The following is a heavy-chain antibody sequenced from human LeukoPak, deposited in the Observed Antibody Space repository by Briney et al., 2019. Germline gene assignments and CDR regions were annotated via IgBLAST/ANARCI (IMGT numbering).Heavy chain of an antibody. D-gene: IGHD6-25*01. Sequence: SETLSLTCTVSGGSISGSYWSWIRQPPGKGLEWIGYVYYRGNTNYNPSLKSRVTISVDMSKNQFSLKLRSVTAADTAVYYCARTGYSSDYYGMDVWGQGTTVTVSS. J-gene: IGHJ6*02. CDR2: VYYRGNT. CDR1: GGSISGSY. CDR3: ARTGYSSDYYGMDV. V-gene: IGHV4-59*01.